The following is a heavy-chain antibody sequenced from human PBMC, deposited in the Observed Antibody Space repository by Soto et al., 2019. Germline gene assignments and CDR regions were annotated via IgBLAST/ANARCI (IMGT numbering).Heavy chain of an antibody. CDR1: GFSLSTSGVG. CDR2: IYWDDSK. Sequence: QITLKESGPTLVKPTQTLTLTCTFSGFSLSTSGVGVGWIRQPPGKALEWLAVIYWDDSKHYSPSLGNRLTINEDTAKHQVVLTMTNMEPVDTATYYCAHKGYSDYPLDYWGQGTLVTVSS. D-gene: IGHD4-17*01. V-gene: IGHV2-5*02. CDR3: AHKGYSDYPLDY. J-gene: IGHJ4*02.